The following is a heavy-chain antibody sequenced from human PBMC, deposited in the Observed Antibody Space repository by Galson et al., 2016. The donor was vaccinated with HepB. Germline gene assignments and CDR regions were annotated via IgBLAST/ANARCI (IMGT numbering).Heavy chain of an antibody. CDR2: ITPSSGTP. CDR1: GGRFRSYV. J-gene: IGHJ5*02. Sequence: SVKVSCKASGGRFRSYVISWLRQAPGQRPEWMGGITPSSGTPNYAQKFQGRVTITADESTSTVYMELSSLRSDDTAVYYCARCVFGGVVVMSWFDPWGQGTRVTVSS. D-gene: IGHD3-16*02. CDR3: ARCVFGGVVVMSWFDP. V-gene: IGHV1-69*13.